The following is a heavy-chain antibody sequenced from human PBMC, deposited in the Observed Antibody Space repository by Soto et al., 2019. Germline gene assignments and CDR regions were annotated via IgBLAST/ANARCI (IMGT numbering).Heavy chain of an antibody. J-gene: IGHJ5*02. CDR3: ARGSRGITIFGVVIRAYNWFDP. CDR1: GYTFTSYD. V-gene: IGHV1-8*01. D-gene: IGHD3-3*01. Sequence: ASVKVSCKASGYTFTSYDINWVRQATGPGLEWMGWMNPNSGNTGYAQKFQGRVTMTRNTSISTAYMELSSLRSEDTAVYYCARGSRGITIFGVVIRAYNWFDPWGQGTLVTVSS. CDR2: MNPNSGNT.